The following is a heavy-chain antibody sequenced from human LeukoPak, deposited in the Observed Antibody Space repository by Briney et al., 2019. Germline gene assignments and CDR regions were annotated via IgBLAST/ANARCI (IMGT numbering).Heavy chain of an antibody. Sequence: GASVKVSCKASGGTFSSYAISWVRQATGQGLEWMGWMNPNSGNTGYAQKFQGRVTMTRNTSISTAYMELSSLRSEDTAVYYCARTDMVRGVTNFDYWGQGTLVTVSS. D-gene: IGHD3-10*01. CDR2: MNPNSGNT. CDR3: ARTDMVRGVTNFDY. V-gene: IGHV1-8*02. J-gene: IGHJ4*02. CDR1: GGTFSSYA.